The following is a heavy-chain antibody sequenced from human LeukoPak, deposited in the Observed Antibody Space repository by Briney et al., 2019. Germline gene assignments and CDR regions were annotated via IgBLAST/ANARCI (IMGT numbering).Heavy chain of an antibody. CDR1: GYTFTGYY. CDR2: MDPNSGNT. V-gene: IGHV1-8*03. J-gene: IGHJ5*02. Sequence: GASVKVSCKASGYTFTGYYMHWVRQAPGQGLEWMGWMDPNSGNTGYAQKFQGRVTITRNTSISTAYMELSSLRSEDTAVYYCARGYCSSTSCKGGWFDPWGQGTLVTVSS. CDR3: ARGYCSSTSCKGGWFDP. D-gene: IGHD2-2*01.